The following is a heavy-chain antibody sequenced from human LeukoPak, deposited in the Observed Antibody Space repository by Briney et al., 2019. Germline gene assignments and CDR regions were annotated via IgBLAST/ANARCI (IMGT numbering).Heavy chain of an antibody. D-gene: IGHD6-6*01. V-gene: IGHV4-38-2*01. Sequence: PSENLSLTCAVSGYSISSGYYWGWIRQPPGKGLEWIGSIYHSGSTYYNPSLKSRVTISVDTSKNQFSLKLSSVTAADTAVYYCARRSIPFDYWGQGTLVTVSS. J-gene: IGHJ4*02. CDR1: GYSISSGYY. CDR2: IYHSGST. CDR3: ARRSIPFDY.